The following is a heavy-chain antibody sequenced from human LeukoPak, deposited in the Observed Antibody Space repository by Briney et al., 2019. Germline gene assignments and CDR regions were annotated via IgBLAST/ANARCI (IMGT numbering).Heavy chain of an antibody. V-gene: IGHV3-66*01. D-gene: IGHD6-13*01. CDR1: GFTFSDNY. CDR3: ASSSWSSEYFHY. Sequence: GGSLRLSCAASGFTFSDNYMSWVRQAPGKGLEWVSVFYSGGSTRYSDSVKGRFTISRDNSKTTLYLQLNRLRAEDTAVYFCASSSWSSEYFHYWGQGPLVTVSS. CDR2: FYSGGST. J-gene: IGHJ1*01.